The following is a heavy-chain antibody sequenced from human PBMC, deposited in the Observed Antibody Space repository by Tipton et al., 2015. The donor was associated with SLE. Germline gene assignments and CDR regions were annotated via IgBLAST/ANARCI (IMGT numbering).Heavy chain of an antibody. D-gene: IGHD6-13*01. V-gene: IGHV4-61*09. J-gene: IGHJ6*02. CDR1: GGSISSGSYY. CDR2: IYTSGGT. CDR3: ARAGIAAAYGMDV. Sequence: TLSLTCTVSGGSISSGSYYWSWIRQPAGRGLEWIGHIYTSGGTNYNPSLTSRVTISVDTSKNPFSLKLSSVTAADTAVYYCARAGIAAAYGMDVWGQGTTVTVSS.